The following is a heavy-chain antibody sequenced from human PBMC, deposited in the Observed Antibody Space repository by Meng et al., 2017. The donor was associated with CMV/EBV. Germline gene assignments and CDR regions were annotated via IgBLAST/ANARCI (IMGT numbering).Heavy chain of an antibody. V-gene: IGHV1-2*02. D-gene: IGHD6-19*01. Sequence: QVQLLQSGAELKRPGASVKVSCKASGHTVTDYYIHWVRQAPGQWLEWMGWTNPNDDTNYAQNFQGRVTMTRDMSINTVYMELSRLTSDDTAVYYCARSSGWSRFDYWGLGTLVTVSS. CDR1: GHTVTDYY. CDR2: TNPNDDT. CDR3: ARSSGWSRFDY. J-gene: IGHJ4*02.